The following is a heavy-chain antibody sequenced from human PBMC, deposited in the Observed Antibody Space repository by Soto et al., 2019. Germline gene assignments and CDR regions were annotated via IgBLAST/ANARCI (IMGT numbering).Heavy chain of an antibody. D-gene: IGHD6-6*01. V-gene: IGHV3-23*01. Sequence: PGGSLRLSCAASGCTFSTYAMNWVRQAPGKRLEWVSTITGPGGSTYYSDSVKGRFTISRDNSKNTLYLQMNSLRAEDTAVYYCAKIGHIAARVLDFWGQGVLVTGSS. J-gene: IGHJ4*02. CDR2: ITGPGGST. CDR1: GCTFSTYA. CDR3: AKIGHIAARVLDF.